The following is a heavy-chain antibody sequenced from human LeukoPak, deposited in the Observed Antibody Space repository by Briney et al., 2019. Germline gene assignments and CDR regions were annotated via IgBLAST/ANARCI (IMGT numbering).Heavy chain of an antibody. V-gene: IGHV3-23*01. CDR3: AKGSGGYDFDFDY. D-gene: IGHD5-12*01. J-gene: IGHJ4*02. Sequence: PGGSLRLSCAASEFTFSTYSMNWVRQAPGKGLEWVSAISGSGGSTYYADSVKGRFTISRDNSKNTLYLQMNSLRAEDTAVYYCAKGSGGYDFDFDYWGQGTLVTVSS. CDR2: ISGSGGST. CDR1: EFTFSTYS.